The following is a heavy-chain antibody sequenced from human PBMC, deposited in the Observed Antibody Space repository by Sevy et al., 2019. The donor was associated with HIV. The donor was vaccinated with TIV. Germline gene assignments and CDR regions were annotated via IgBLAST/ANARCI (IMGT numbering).Heavy chain of an antibody. CDR2: IYYNGHI. CDR1: GGSITSLY. D-gene: IGHD1-26*01. V-gene: IGHV4-59*08. CDR3: AGENAWGRGYS. J-gene: IGHJ4*02. Sequence: SETLSLTCTVSGGSITSLYWNWIRQPPGKGLEWIANIYYNGHINYNPSLKSRVTLSLDTSKNQFSLRMRSVTAADTAMYYCAGENAWGRGYSWGQGTLVTGSS.